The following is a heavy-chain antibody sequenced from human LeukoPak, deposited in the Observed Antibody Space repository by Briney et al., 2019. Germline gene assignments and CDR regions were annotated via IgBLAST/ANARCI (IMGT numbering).Heavy chain of an antibody. CDR1: GFTFSSYE. D-gene: IGHD5-12*01. V-gene: IGHV3-48*03. Sequence: GGSLRLSCAASGFTFSSYEMHWVRQAPGKGLEWVSYISSSDSTIYYADSVKGRFTISRDNAKNSLYLQMNSLRAEDTAVYYCARVMRVATGFDYWGQGTLVTVSS. CDR3: ARVMRVATGFDY. CDR2: ISSSDSTI. J-gene: IGHJ4*02.